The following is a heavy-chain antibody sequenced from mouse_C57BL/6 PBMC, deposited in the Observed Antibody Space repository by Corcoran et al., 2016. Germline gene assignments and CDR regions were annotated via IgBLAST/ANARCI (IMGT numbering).Heavy chain of an antibody. CDR1: GYTFTTYG. V-gene: IGHV9-3*01. J-gene: IGHJ3*01. D-gene: IGHD1-1*01. Sequence: QIQLVQSGPELKKPGETVKISCKASGYTFTTYGMSWVKQAPGKGLKWMGWINTYSGVPTYADDFKGRFAFSLETSASTAYLQINNLKNEDTATYFCARGPYYYGSSLFAYWGQGTLVTVS. CDR3: ARGPYYYGSSLFAY. CDR2: INTYSGVP.